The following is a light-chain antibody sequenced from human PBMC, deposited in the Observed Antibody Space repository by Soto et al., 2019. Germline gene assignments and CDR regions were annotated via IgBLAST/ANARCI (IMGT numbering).Light chain of an antibody. V-gene: IGLV2-14*03. CDR2: DVS. Sequence: QPASVSGSPGQSITISCTGTSSDVGDYNYVSWYQQHPGKAPKLMIYDVSNRPSGVSNRFSGSKSGNTASLTISGLQAEDEADYYCGSYTSSNTYVFGTGTKVTVL. CDR3: GSYTSSNTYV. CDR1: SSDVGDYNY. J-gene: IGLJ1*01.